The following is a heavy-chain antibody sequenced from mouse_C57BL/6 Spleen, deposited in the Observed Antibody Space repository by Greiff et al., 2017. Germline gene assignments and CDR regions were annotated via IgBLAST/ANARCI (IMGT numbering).Heavy chain of an antibody. CDR3: ARWEVTTQYYFDY. J-gene: IGHJ2*01. V-gene: IGHV1-52*01. CDR2: IDPSDSET. CDR1: GYTFTSYW. Sequence: QVQLQQPGAELVRPGSSVKLSCKASGYTFTSYWMHWVKQRPIQGLEWIGNIDPSDSETHYNQKFKDKATLTVDKSSSTAYMQLSSLTSEDSAVHYCARWEVTTQYYFDYWGQGTTRTVSS. D-gene: IGHD2-2*01.